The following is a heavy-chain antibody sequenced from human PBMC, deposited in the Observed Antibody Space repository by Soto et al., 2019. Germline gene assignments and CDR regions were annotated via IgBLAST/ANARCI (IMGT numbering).Heavy chain of an antibody. CDR2: IIPVFGPA. Sequence: RASVKVSCKASGVTLKNSALSWVRQAPGQGLEWMGGIIPVFGPALYAQKFQGRVTITADESTNTAFLDVSSLRSEDTAVYYCGRGGSWAKVDSWGPGTLVIVSS. V-gene: IGHV1-69*13. D-gene: IGHD6-13*01. CDR3: GRGGSWAKVDS. J-gene: IGHJ4*02. CDR1: GVTLKNSA.